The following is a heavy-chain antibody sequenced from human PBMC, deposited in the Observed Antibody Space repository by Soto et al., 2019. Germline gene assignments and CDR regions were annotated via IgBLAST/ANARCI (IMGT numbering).Heavy chain of an antibody. CDR2: IIAISGTA. CDR3: AKDADPALYTTGWYYFDY. Sequence: SVKVSCKASGCTVSSFAISCVRQAPGQVLEWMGGIIAISGTANYAQKFQGRVTITADDFTSTAYMELSSLRFEDTAVYYCAKDADPALYTTGWYYFDYWGQGTVVTVSS. V-gene: IGHV1-69*13. D-gene: IGHD6-19*01. J-gene: IGHJ4*02. CDR1: GCTVSSFA.